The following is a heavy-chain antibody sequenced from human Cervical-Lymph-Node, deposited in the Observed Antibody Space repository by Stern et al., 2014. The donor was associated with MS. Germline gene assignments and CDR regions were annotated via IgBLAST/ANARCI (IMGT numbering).Heavy chain of an antibody. CDR3: ARHGGPNCNHESHNWFDP. CDR2: IYTGNSDN. CDR1: KYNFNTHW. J-gene: IGHJ5*02. D-gene: IGHD1-1*01. Sequence: VQLVQSGAEVKKPGESLKISCKGSKYNFNTHWIAWVRQMPGKGLERLGNIYTGNSDNRYNPTPQGQVSISADKTITTAYLHFSSLKASDSAMYFCARHGGPNCNHESHNWFDPWGQGTLVTVSS. V-gene: IGHV5-51*03.